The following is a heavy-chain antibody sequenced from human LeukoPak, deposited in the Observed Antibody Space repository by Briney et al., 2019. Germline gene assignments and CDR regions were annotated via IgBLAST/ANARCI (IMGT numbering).Heavy chain of an antibody. CDR1: GGSISSYY. V-gene: IGHV4-59*08. Sequence: SETLSLTCTVSGGSISSYYWSWIRQPPGKGLEWIGYIYYSGSTNYNPSLKSRVTISVDTSKNQFSLKLSSVTAADTAVYYCARLRRSSGSLDYWGQGTLVTVSS. D-gene: IGHD6-19*01. J-gene: IGHJ4*02. CDR2: IYYSGST. CDR3: ARLRRSSGSLDY.